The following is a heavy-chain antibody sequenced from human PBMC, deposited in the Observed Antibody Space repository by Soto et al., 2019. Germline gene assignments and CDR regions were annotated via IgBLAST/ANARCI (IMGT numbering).Heavy chain of an antibody. D-gene: IGHD1-26*01. V-gene: IGHV1-69*06. CDR3: ATSVGATLRGYFDY. Sequence: QVQLVQSGAEVKKPGSSVKVSCKASGGTFSSYAISWVRQAPGQGLEWMGGIIPIFGTANYAQKFQGRVTITAGKSTSTAYMELSSLRSEDTAVYYCATSVGATLRGYFDYWGQGTLVTVSS. CDR1: GGTFSSYA. CDR2: IIPIFGTA. J-gene: IGHJ4*02.